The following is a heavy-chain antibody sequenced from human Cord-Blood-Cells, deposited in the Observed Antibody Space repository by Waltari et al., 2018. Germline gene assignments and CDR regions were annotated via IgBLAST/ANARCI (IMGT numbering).Heavy chain of an antibody. CDR3: ARGGWNYDFDY. D-gene: IGHD1-7*01. J-gene: IGHJ4*02. CDR1: GGSFSGYY. Sequence: QVQLQQWGAGLLKPSETLSLTCAVYGGSFSGYYWSWIRQPPGKGLEWIGEINHSGSTNYNPSPKRRVTISVDTSKNQFSLKLSSGTAADTAVYYCARGGWNYDFDYWGQGTLVTVSS. CDR2: INHSGST. V-gene: IGHV4-34*01.